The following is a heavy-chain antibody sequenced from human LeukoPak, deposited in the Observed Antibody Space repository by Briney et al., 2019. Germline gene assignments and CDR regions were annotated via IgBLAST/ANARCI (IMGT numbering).Heavy chain of an antibody. J-gene: IGHJ4*02. CDR2: IRFDGSNT. D-gene: IGHD7-27*01. CDR3: ARDHRWGFDY. V-gene: IGHV3-30*02. Sequence: GSLRLSCAASGFIFSSYGMHWVRQAPGKGLEWVTFIRFDGSNTYYSDSVKGRFTISRDNSKNTLYLQMNSLRTEDTAVYYCARDHRWGFDYWGRGTLVTVSS. CDR1: GFIFSSYG.